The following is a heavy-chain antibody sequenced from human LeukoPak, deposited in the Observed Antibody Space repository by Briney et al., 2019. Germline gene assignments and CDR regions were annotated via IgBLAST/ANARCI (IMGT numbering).Heavy chain of an antibody. CDR2: ISGSGGST. CDR1: GFTFSSYA. J-gene: IGHJ4*02. Sequence: GGSLRLSCAASGFTFSSYAMSWVRQAPGKGLEWASAISGSGGSTYYADSVKGRFTISRDNSKNTLYLQMNSLRAEDTAVYYCAKEAYCGGDCYSNYFDYWGQGTLVTVSS. D-gene: IGHD2-21*01. V-gene: IGHV3-23*01. CDR3: AKEAYCGGDCYSNYFDY.